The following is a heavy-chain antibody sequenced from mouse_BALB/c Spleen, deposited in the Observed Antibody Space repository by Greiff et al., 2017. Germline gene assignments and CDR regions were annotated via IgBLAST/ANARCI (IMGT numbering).Heavy chain of an antibody. CDR3: ARGYGRLIGRDY. J-gene: IGHJ4*01. D-gene: IGHD3-1*01. CDR1: GYTFSSYW. V-gene: IGHV1-9*01. Sequence: VQGVESGAELMKPGASVKISCKATGYTFSSYWIEWVKQRPGHGLEWIGEILPGSGSTNYNEKFKGKATFTADTSSNTAYMQLSSLTSEDSAVYYCARGYGRLIGRDYWGQGTSVTVSS. CDR2: ILPGSGST.